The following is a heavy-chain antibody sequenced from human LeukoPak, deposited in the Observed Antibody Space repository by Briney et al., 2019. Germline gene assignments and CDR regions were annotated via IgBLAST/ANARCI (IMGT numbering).Heavy chain of an antibody. J-gene: IGHJ4*02. D-gene: IGHD3-22*01. Sequence: GESLKISCKASGYTFIAYWIAWVRQVPGKGLEWVAIVYPRDSDTRYSPSFQGQVTVSADKSISTAYLQWSSLKASDTATYYCTRPDSTGFYTDWGQGTLVTVSS. CDR1: GYTFIAYW. CDR3: TRPDSTGFYTD. V-gene: IGHV5-51*01. CDR2: VYPRDSDT.